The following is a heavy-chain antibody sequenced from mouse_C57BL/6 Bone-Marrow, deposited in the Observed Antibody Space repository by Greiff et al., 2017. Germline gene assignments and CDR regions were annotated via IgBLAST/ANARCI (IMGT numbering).Heavy chain of an antibody. CDR1: GYTFTSYG. CDR2: IYPRSGNT. V-gene: IGHV1-81*01. D-gene: IGHD3-2*02. J-gene: IGHJ4*01. Sequence: QVQLQQSGAELARPGASVKLSCKASGYTFTSYGISWVKQRTGQGLEWIGEIYPRSGNTYYNEKFKGKATLTADKSSSTAYLELRSLTSEDSAVYFCARSGPIYYWAMDYWGQGTSVTVSS. CDR3: ARSGPIYYWAMDY.